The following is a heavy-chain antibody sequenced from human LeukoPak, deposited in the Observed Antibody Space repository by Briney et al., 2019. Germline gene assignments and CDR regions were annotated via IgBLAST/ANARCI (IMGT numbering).Heavy chain of an antibody. D-gene: IGHD3-10*01. CDR2: IYYSGST. Sequence: PSETLPLTCTVSGGSISSYYWSWIRQPPGKGLEWIGYIYYSGSTNYNPSLKSRVTISVDTSKNQFSLKLSSVTAADTAVYYCAREGSGSYYNLDPWGQGTLVTVSS. V-gene: IGHV4-59*01. CDR1: GGSISSYY. J-gene: IGHJ5*02. CDR3: AREGSGSYYNLDP.